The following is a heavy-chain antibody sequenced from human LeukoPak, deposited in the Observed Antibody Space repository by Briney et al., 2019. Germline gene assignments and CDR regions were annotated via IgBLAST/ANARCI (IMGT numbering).Heavy chain of an antibody. V-gene: IGHV3-33*05. D-gene: IGHD6-13*01. CDR2: ISYDGSNK. CDR3: ARDSIAAAVPYYGMDV. CDR1: GFTFGSYG. J-gene: IGHJ6*02. Sequence: PGGSLRLSCAASGFTFGSYGMHWVRQAPGKGLEWVAVISYDGSNKYYADSVKGRFTISRDNSKNTLYLQLNSLRVEDTAVYYCARDSIAAAVPYYGMDVWGQGTTVTVSS.